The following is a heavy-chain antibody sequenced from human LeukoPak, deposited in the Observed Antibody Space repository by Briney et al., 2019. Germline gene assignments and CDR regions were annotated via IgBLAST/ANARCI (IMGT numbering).Heavy chain of an antibody. V-gene: IGHV1-2*02. CDR1: GYTFTGYY. CDR2: INPNSGGT. D-gene: IGHD1-26*01. Sequence: ASVKVSCKASGYTFTGYYMHWVRQAPGQALEWMGWINPNSGGTNYAQKFQGRVTMTRDTSISTAYMELSRLRSDDTAVYYCARDLSGSYEAFDYWGQGTLVTVSS. CDR3: ARDLSGSYEAFDY. J-gene: IGHJ4*02.